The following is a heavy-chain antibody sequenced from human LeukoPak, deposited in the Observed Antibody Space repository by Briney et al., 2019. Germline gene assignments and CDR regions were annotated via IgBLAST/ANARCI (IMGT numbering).Heavy chain of an antibody. J-gene: IGHJ6*03. D-gene: IGHD5-18*01. V-gene: IGHV1-69*06. CDR1: GGTFSSYV. CDR2: FVPIFGTT. CDR3: ATGDTPTVFYMDV. Sequence: SVKVSCKASGGTFSSYVFNWVRQAPGQGLEWMGRFVPIFGTTNHAQKFQDRVTFTADKSTSTVYMELSSLRPDDTAVYYCATGDTPTVFYMDVWAKGTTVTVSS.